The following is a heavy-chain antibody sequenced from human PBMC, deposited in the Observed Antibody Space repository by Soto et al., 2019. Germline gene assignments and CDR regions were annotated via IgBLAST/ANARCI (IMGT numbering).Heavy chain of an antibody. CDR1: GFTFSSYA. V-gene: IGHV3-30-3*01. Sequence: QVQLVESGGGVVQPGRSLRLSCAASGFTFSSYAMHWVRQAPGEGLEWVAVISYDGSNKYSADSVKGRFTISRDNSKNALYLQMNSLRAEETAVYYCARGGGGYCISTTCYAKNRDWGQGTLVTVSS. CDR2: ISYDGSNK. CDR3: ARGGGGYCISTTCYAKNRD. J-gene: IGHJ4*02. D-gene: IGHD2-2*01.